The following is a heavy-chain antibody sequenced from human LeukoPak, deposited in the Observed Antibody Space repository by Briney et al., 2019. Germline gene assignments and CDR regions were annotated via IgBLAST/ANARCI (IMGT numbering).Heavy chain of an antibody. D-gene: IGHD3-9*01. CDR1: GGSISSYY. CDR3: ARGDDILTGYRSVTFDY. J-gene: IGHJ4*02. CDR2: IYYSGST. V-gene: IGHV4-59*08. Sequence: SETLSLTCTVSGGSISSYYWSWIRQLPGKGLEWIGYIYYSGSTNYNPSLKSRVTISVDTSKNQFSLKLSSVTAADTAVYYCARGDDILTGYRSVTFDYWGQGTLVTVSS.